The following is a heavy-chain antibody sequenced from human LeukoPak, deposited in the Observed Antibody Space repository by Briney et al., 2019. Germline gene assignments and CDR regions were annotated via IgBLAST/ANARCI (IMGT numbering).Heavy chain of an antibody. Sequence: QPGRSLRLSCVASGFAFSNFGMHWVRQAPGKGLEWLAVMWYDGSDQSYADSVKGRFTISRDNSKNTLFLQMDSLRAEDTAVYYCVREDTAMSPNAFDVWGQGTMVTVSS. CDR2: MWYDGSDQ. V-gene: IGHV3-33*01. D-gene: IGHD5-18*01. CDR3: VREDTAMSPNAFDV. CDR1: GFAFSNFG. J-gene: IGHJ3*01.